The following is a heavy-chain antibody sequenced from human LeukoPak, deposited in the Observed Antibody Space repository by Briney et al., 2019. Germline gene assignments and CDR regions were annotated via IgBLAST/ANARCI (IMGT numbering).Heavy chain of an antibody. Sequence: PGGSLRLSCAASGFSFSSYWMSWVRQAPGKGLEWVANTNQDGSAKSYVDSVRGRFTISRDNAENSLYLQMNSLRAEDTAVYYCAREGFLDYWRQGTLVTVSS. CDR1: GFSFSSYW. D-gene: IGHD2/OR15-2a*01. CDR2: TNQDGSAK. J-gene: IGHJ4*02. V-gene: IGHV3-7*01. CDR3: AREGFLDY.